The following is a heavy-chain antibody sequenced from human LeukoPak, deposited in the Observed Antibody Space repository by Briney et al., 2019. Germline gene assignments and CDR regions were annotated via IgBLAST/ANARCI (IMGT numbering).Heavy chain of an antibody. J-gene: IGHJ1*01. CDR3: ATDVLITMVRGVINAEYFQH. Sequence: SVKVSCKASGGTFSSYAISWVRQAPGQGLEWMGGIIPIFATANYAQKFQGRVTITADESTSTAYMELSSLRSEDTAVYYCATDVLITMVRGVINAEYFQHWGQGTLVTVSS. CDR1: GGTFSSYA. D-gene: IGHD3-10*01. CDR2: IIPIFATA. V-gene: IGHV1-69*13.